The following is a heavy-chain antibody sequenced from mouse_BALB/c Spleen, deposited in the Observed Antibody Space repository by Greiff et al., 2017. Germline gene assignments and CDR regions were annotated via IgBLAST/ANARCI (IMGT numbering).Heavy chain of an antibody. CDR1: GFTFSNYW. J-gene: IGHJ4*01. CDR3: TLITTAKEGAMDY. V-gene: IGHV6-6*02. CDR2: IRLKSNNYAT. Sequence: EVQLVESGGGLVQPGGSMKLSCVASGFTFSNYWMNWVRQSPEKGLEWVAEIRLKSNNYATHYAESVKGRFTISRDDSKSSVYLQMNNLRAEDTGIYYCTLITTAKEGAMDYWGQGTSVTVSS. D-gene: IGHD1-2*01.